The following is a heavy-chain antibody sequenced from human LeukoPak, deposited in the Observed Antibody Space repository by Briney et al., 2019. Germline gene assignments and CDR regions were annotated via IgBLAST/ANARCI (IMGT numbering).Heavy chain of an antibody. V-gene: IGHV3-30*03. D-gene: IGHD3-10*01. CDR3: AIPTGFSQEGYFDY. J-gene: IGHJ4*02. Sequence: PGGSLRLSCAASGFTFSSYGMHWVRQAPGEGLEWVAVISYDGSNKYYADSVKGRFTISRDNSKNTLYLQMNSLRAEDTAVYYCAIPTGFSQEGYFDYWGQGTLVTVSS. CDR2: ISYDGSNK. CDR1: GFTFSSYG.